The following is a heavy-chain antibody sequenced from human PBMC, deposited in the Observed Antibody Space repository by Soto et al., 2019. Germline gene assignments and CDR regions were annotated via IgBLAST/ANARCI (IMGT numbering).Heavy chain of an antibody. J-gene: IGHJ4*02. CDR2: IYYSGST. Sequence: QVQLQESGPGLVKPSETLSLTCTVSGGSISSYYWSWIRQPPGKGLEWIGYIYYSGSTNYDPSLKSRVTISVDTSKNKFSLNLNSVTAADTAMYYCARAYYGDYSYYWGQGTLVTVSS. CDR3: ARAYYGDYSYY. CDR1: GGSISSYY. V-gene: IGHV4-59*01. D-gene: IGHD4-17*01.